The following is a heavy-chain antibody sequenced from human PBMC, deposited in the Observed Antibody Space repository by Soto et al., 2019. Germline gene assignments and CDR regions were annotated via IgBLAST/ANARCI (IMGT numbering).Heavy chain of an antibody. Sequence: QVQLQESGPGLVKPSQTLSLTCTVSGGSITSGGYYWSWIRQHPGKGLECIGYIYYSGFPYYNPSLHIRVTISVDTSKSRFSLKLSCVTAADTDVYYCARSVFPWGQGTLVTVSS. CDR2: IYYSGFP. J-gene: IGHJ5*02. CDR3: ARSVFP. V-gene: IGHV4-31*03. CDR1: GGSITSGGYY.